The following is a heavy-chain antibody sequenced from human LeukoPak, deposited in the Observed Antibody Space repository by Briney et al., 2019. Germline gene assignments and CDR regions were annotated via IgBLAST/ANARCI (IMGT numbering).Heavy chain of an antibody. J-gene: IGHJ4*02. D-gene: IGHD4/OR15-4a*01. V-gene: IGHV3-7*01. CDR1: RFTFGSSW. CDR2: IKQDGSEK. CDR3: ARDTLGEGEDANYAVYYFDY. Sequence: GGSLRLSCAASRFTFGSSWMSWVRQAPGKGLEWVANIKQDGSEKYYADSVKGRFAISRDNGKNSLDLQMNSLRADDTAVYYCARDTLGEGEDANYAVYYFDYWGQGTVVTVSS.